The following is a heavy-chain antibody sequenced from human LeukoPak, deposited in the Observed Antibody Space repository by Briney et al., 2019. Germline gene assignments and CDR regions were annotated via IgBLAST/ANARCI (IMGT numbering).Heavy chain of an antibody. V-gene: IGHV3-74*01. D-gene: IGHD1-26*01. J-gene: IGHJ4*02. CDR3: ARVGKSGSYYYFDY. Sequence: GGSLRLSCAASGFTFSTYWMYWVRQAPGKGLVWVSRINTDGRNTGYADSVKGRFTISRDNAKNTLYLQMTILTAEDTAVYYCARVGKSGSYYYFDYWGQGTLVTVYS. CDR2: INTDGRNT. CDR1: GFTFSTYW.